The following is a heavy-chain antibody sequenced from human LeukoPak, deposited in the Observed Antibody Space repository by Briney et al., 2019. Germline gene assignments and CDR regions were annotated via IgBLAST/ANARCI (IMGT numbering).Heavy chain of an antibody. V-gene: IGHV3-30*04. Sequence: XLSCXXSXXTXSDYTXQWVRQAPGKGLEWVALLPPDGSYQYYADSLKGRFTISRDNFKNALYLQMNSLRLEDTAVYYCARGLHDRSWYGAHWGQGTLLSVSS. CDR3: ARGLHDRSWYGAH. CDR2: LPPDGSYQ. D-gene: IGHD6-13*01. CDR1: XXTXSDYT. J-gene: IGHJ4*02.